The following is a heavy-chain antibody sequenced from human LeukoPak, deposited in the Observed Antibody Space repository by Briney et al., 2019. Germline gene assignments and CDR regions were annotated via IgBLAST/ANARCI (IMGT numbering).Heavy chain of an antibody. J-gene: IGHJ4*02. CDR2: IYSGGST. CDR3: AKDLDGSYYLGDY. CDR1: GFTVSSNY. D-gene: IGHD1-26*01. V-gene: IGHV3-53*01. Sequence: PGGSLRLSCAASGFTVSSNYMSWVRQAPGKGLEWVSVIYSGGSTYYADSVKGRFTIFRDNSKNTLYLQMNSLRAEDTAVYYCAKDLDGSYYLGDYWGQGTLVTVSS.